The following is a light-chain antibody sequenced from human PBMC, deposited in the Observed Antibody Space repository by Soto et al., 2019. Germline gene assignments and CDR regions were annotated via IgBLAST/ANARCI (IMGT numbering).Light chain of an antibody. V-gene: IGKV1-6*01. J-gene: IGKJ1*01. CDR1: RDIGSY. CDR3: LQDHDDSWT. Sequence: ATQMTQSPSSLSASVGDRITTTCRASRDIGSYLSWYQQKPGKAPTLLIYAASNLQSGVPSRFRGSRSGTEFTLTVSSLQPADFATYYCLQDHDDSWTFGQGTKVDIK. CDR2: AAS.